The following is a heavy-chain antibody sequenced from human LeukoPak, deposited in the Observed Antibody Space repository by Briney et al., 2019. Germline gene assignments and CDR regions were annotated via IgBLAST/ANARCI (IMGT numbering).Heavy chain of an antibody. J-gene: IGHJ5*02. CDR3: ARYPGVVPAAIPDNNWFDP. Sequence: PSQTLSLTCTVSGDSVSSGSNYWSWIRQPAGKGLEWIGRIYNSWTTNYNPSLKSRVTISVDTSKNQFSLKLSSVTAADTAVYYCARYPGVVPAAIPDNNWFDPWGQGTLVTVSS. D-gene: IGHD2-2*02. CDR2: IYNSWTT. V-gene: IGHV4-61*02. CDR1: GDSVSSGSNY.